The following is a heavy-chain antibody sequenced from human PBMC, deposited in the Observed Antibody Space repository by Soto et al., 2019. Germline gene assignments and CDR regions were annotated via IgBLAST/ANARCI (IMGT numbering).Heavy chain of an antibody. Sequence: QVRLQESGPKLVRPSQTLSLTCSVSGVSINRGDYYWSWIRQSPGRGLEWIGSIYYNGDTNYNPSLGSRVTMSVDTSKNQFSLTLTSVTAADTAVYYCARYFLRGRFFDSWGQGTLVTVSS. CDR2: IYYNGDT. CDR3: ARYFLRGRFFDS. CDR1: GVSINRGDYY. J-gene: IGHJ4*02. V-gene: IGHV4-30-4*01. D-gene: IGHD3-10*01.